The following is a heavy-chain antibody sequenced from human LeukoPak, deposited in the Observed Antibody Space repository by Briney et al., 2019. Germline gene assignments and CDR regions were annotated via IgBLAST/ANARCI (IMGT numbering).Heavy chain of an antibody. CDR3: AKDIRPGYCTNGVCHTTRGLGYMDV. D-gene: IGHD2-8*01. J-gene: IGHJ6*03. CDR2: IRYDGSNK. V-gene: IGHV3-30*02. Sequence: PGGSLRLSCAASGFTFNTYGMHWVRQAPGKGLEWVAFIRYDGSNKYYADSVKGRFTISRDNSKNSLYLQMNSLRAEDTALYYCAKDIRPGYCTNGVCHTTRGLGYMDVWGKGTTVTVSS. CDR1: GFTFNTYG.